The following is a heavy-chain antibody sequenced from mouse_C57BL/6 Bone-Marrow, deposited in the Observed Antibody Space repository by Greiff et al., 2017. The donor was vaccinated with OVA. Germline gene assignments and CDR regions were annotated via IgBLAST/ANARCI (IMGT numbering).Heavy chain of an antibody. V-gene: IGHV1-9*01. J-gene: IGHJ1*03. CDR1: GYTFTGYW. CDR2: ILPGSGST. D-gene: IGHD2-5*01. CDR3: ASASYSNYVRYFDF. Sequence: VHLVESGAELMKPGASVKLSCKATGYTFTGYWIEWVKQRPGHGLEWIGEILPGSGSTNYNEKFKGKATFTADTSSNTAYMQLSSLTTEDSAIYYCASASYSNYVRYFDFWGTGTPVTVSS.